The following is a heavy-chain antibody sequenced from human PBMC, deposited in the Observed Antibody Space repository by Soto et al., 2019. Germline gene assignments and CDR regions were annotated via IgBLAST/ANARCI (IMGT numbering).Heavy chain of an antibody. D-gene: IGHD1-26*01. Sequence: GGSLRLSCAISGFSVSSNYLSWVRQAPGKGLEWVSVHYSGGSTYYADSVQGRFTISRDRSNNTLYLQMRRVRAEDTAVYFCARHRHPRGTVGATSPLDPWGQGTQVTVSS. J-gene: IGHJ5*02. CDR1: GFSVSSNY. CDR2: HYSGGST. CDR3: ARHRHPRGTVGATSPLDP. V-gene: IGHV3-53*01.